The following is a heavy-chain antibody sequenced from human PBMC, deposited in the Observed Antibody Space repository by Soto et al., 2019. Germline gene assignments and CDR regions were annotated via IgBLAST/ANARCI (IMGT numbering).Heavy chain of an antibody. CDR3: ARTTLTYYYDSSGYHFDY. J-gene: IGHJ4*02. CDR1: GFSLSTSGMC. Sequence: ESRPTLVNPTQTLTLTCTFSGFSLSTSGMCESWIRQPPGKAMEWLALIDWRDEKYYSTSLKTRLTISKDTSKNQVVLTMTNMDPVDTATYYCARTTLTYYYDSSGYHFDYWGQGTLVTVSS. CDR2: IDWRDEK. D-gene: IGHD3-22*01. V-gene: IGHV2-70*01.